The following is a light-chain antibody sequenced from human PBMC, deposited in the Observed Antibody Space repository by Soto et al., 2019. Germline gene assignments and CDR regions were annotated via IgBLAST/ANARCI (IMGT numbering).Light chain of an antibody. CDR3: QQSYTTPVYS. J-gene: IGKJ2*01. CDR1: QSISSSY. V-gene: IGKV3D-7*01. Sequence: EVVLTQSPATLSLSPGEGATLSCRVSQSISSSYLSWYQQRPGQAPRLLIYGASTRATGIPARFSGSGRGSGTDFTLTISSLQPEDFATYFCQQSYTTPVYSFGQGTKLEIK. CDR2: GAS.